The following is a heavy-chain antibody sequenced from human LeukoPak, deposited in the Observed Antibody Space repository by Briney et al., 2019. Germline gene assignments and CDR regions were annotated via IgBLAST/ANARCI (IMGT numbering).Heavy chain of an antibody. CDR2: IRSKGYGGTP. D-gene: IGHD2-2*01. CDR3: ARAGKRDIVVVPAAHDY. CDR1: GFTFGDYA. J-gene: IGHJ4*02. V-gene: IGHV3-49*04. Sequence: TGGSLRLSCTASGFTFGDYAMSWVRQAPGKGLEWVGFIRSKGYGGTPGYAASVRGRFTVSRDDSKGIAYLQMSSLKTKDTAVYYCARAGKRDIVVVPAAHDYWGQGTLVTVSS.